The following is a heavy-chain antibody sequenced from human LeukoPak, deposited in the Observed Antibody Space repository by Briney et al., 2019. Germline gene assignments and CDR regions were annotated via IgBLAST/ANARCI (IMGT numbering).Heavy chain of an antibody. D-gene: IGHD1-26*01. CDR1: GFTFNDYA. CDR3: AKEEWELLVEYYYGMDV. V-gene: IGHV3-30*04. Sequence: QPGRSLRLSCAPSGFTFNDYAMHWVRQAPGKGPEWVAVISYDGSNKYYADSVKGRFTISRDNSKNTLYLQMNSLRAEDTAVYYCAKEEWELLVEYYYGMDVWGQGTTVTVSS. CDR2: ISYDGSNK. J-gene: IGHJ6*02.